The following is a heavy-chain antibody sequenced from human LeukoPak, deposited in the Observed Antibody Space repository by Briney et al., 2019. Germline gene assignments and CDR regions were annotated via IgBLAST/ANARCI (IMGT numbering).Heavy chain of an antibody. CDR2: ISSSSSYI. CDR1: GFTFSSYS. CDR3: ARDPTYSGSYSYYFDY. D-gene: IGHD1-26*01. Sequence: PGGSLRLSCAASGFTFSSYSMNWVRQAPGKGLEWVSSISSSSSYIYYADSVKGRFTISRDSAKNSLYLQMNSLRAEDTAVYYCARDPTYSGSYSYYFDYWGQGTLVTVSS. V-gene: IGHV3-21*01. J-gene: IGHJ4*02.